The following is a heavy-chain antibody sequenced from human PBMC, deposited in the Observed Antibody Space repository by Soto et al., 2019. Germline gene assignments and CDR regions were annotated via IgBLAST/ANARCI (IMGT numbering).Heavy chain of an antibody. V-gene: IGHV3-30-3*01. CDR3: ARESSLVGYYYGMDV. CDR2: ISYDGSNK. J-gene: IGHJ6*02. CDR1: GFTFSSYA. D-gene: IGHD6-6*01. Sequence: GGSLRLSCAASGFTFSSYAMHWVRQAPGKGLEWVAVISYDGSNKYYADSVKGRFTISRDNSKNTLYLQMNSLRAGDTAVYYCARESSLVGYYYGMDVWGQGTTVTVSS.